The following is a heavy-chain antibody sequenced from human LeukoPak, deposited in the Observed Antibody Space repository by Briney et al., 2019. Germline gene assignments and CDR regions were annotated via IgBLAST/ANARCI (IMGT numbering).Heavy chain of an antibody. V-gene: IGHV3-7*01. CDR1: TFTLSTYW. CDR2: IKQDGSEK. J-gene: IGHJ6*03. Sequence: PGGSLRLSCAASTFTLSTYWMSWVRQAPGKGLEWVANIKQDGSEKYYVDSVKGRFTISRDNAKNSLYLQMNSLRAEDTAVYYCARYSQGDSSSWYLFGAKDYYYMDVWGKGTTVTVSS. D-gene: IGHD6-13*01. CDR3: ARYSQGDSSSWYLFGAKDYYYMDV.